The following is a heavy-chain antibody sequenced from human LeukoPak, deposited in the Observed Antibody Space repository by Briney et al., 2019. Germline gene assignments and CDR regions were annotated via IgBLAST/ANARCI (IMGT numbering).Heavy chain of an antibody. CDR1: GFTFSSYW. V-gene: IGHV3-74*01. CDR2: IISDGSST. J-gene: IGHJ6*03. D-gene: IGHD4-23*01. Sequence: PGGSLRLSRAASGFTFSSYWMHWVRQAPGKGLVWVSRIISDGSSTSYADSVKGRFTVSRDNAKNSLYLQMNSLTAEDTAVYYCARDFGDYGGYYYMDLWGKGTMVTVSS. CDR3: ARDFGDYGGYYYMDL.